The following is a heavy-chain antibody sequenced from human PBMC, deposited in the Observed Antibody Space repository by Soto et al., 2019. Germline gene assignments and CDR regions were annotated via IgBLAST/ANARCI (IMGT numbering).Heavy chain of an antibody. V-gene: IGHV3-15*01. CDR1: GFNFSDAW. J-gene: IGHJ4*02. CDR2: IKSKTDGGTT. Sequence: GGSLRLSCAASGFNFSDAWMSWVRQAPGKGLEWVGRIKSKTDGGTTDYAAPVKGRFTISRDDSKNTLYLQMNSLKTEDTAVYYCTTDNQELGYCSSTSCPFDYWGQGTLVTVSS. CDR3: TTDNQELGYCSSTSCPFDY. D-gene: IGHD2-2*01.